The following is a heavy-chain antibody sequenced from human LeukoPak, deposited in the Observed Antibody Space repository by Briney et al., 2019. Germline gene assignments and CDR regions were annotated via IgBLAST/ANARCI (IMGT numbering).Heavy chain of an antibody. CDR3: ARESDILTGCPDY. J-gene: IGHJ4*02. CDR2: ISSSSSTI. D-gene: IGHD3-9*01. Sequence: GGSLRLSCAASGFTFSSYSMNWVRQAPGKGLEWVSYISSSSSTIYYADSVKGRSTISRGNAKNSLYLQMNSLRAEDTAVYYCARESDILTGCPDYWGQGTLVTVSS. V-gene: IGHV3-48*01. CDR1: GFTFSSYS.